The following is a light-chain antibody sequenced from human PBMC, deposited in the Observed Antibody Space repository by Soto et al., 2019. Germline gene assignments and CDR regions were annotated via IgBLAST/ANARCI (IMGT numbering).Light chain of an antibody. Sequence: TQSPLSLPVTPGEPASISCRSSQSLLHINGYDYLDWYQQKPGKAPNLLIYTTSILESGVPSRSSGSGSGTDFTLTISSLQPEDFATYFCQQSYSRPRTFGQGTKVDIK. J-gene: IGKJ1*01. V-gene: IGKV1-39*01. CDR2: TTS. CDR1: QSLLHINGYDY. CDR3: QQSYSRPRT.